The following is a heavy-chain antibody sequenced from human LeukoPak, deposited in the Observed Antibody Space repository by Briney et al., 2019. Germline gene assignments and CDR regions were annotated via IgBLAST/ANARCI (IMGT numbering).Heavy chain of an antibody. D-gene: IGHD3-22*01. CDR2: INHSGST. Sequence: PSETLSLTCAVYGGSFSGYYWSWIRQPPGKGLEWLGEINHSGSTNYNPSLKSRVTISVDTSKNQFSLKLSSVTAADTAVYYCARGRRWSRFRIVVVITSYFDYWGQGTLVTVSS. CDR1: GGSFSGYY. J-gene: IGHJ4*02. V-gene: IGHV4-34*01. CDR3: ARGRRWSRFRIVVVITSYFDY.